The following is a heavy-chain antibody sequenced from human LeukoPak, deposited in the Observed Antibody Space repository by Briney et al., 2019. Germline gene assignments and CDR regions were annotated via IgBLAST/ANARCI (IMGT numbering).Heavy chain of an antibody. D-gene: IGHD5-18*01. CDR3: AKGYSYGYDYFDY. J-gene: IGHJ4*02. Sequence: GGSLRLSCAASGFTFDDYAMHWVRQAPGKGLEWVSGISWNSGGIGYADSVKSRFTISRDNAKNSVYLQMNSLRAEDTALYYCAKGYSYGYDYFDYWGQGTLVTVSS. CDR2: ISWNSGGI. CDR1: GFTFDDYA. V-gene: IGHV3-9*01.